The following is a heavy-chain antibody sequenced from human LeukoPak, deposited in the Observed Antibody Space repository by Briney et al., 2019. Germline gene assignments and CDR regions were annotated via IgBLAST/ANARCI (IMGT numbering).Heavy chain of an antibody. CDR1: GFTFSSYG. D-gene: IGHD6-6*01. CDR2: ISYDGSNK. CDR3: AREASIVVRCSDY. V-gene: IGHV3-30*03. J-gene: IGHJ4*02. Sequence: GGSLRLSCAASGFTFSSYGMHWVRQAPGKGLEWVAVISYDGSNKYYADSVKGRFTISRDNSKNTLYLQMGSLRAEDMAVYYCAREASIVVRCSDYWGQGTLVTVSS.